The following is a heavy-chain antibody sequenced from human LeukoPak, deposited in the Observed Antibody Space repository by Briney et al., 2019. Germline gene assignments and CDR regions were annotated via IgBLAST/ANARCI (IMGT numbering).Heavy chain of an antibody. J-gene: IGHJ4*02. D-gene: IGHD2-2*01. CDR1: AFTLSNYA. Sequence: PGGSLRLSCTASAFTLSNYAMSWVRQAPGKGLEWVSAISVTGNTYHADSVKGRFTISRDNSKNTLYLQMNSLRAEDTAVYYCAKDRGYCSSTSCYRSRYRGGVIEYWGQGTLVTVSS. V-gene: IGHV3-23*01. CDR2: ISVTGNT. CDR3: AKDRGYCSSTSCYRSRYRGGVIEY.